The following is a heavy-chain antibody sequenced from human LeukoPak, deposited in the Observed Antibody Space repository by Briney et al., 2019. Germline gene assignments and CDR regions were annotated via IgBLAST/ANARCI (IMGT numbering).Heavy chain of an antibody. V-gene: IGHV3-21*01. CDR2: ISSSSSYI. CDR1: GFTFSSYS. J-gene: IGHJ6*03. D-gene: IGHD3-22*01. Sequence: KTGGSLGLSCAASGFTFSSYSMNWVRQAPGKGLEWVSSISSSSSYIYYADSVKGRFTISRDNAKNSLYLQMNSLRAEDTAVYYCARDRHDSSGYRLYYYYMDVWGKGTTVTVSS. CDR3: ARDRHDSSGYRLYYYYMDV.